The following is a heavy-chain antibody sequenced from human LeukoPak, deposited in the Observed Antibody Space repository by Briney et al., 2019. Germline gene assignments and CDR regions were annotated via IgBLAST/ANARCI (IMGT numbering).Heavy chain of an antibody. D-gene: IGHD6-13*01. Sequence: SETPSLTCTVSGGSISSGGYYWSWIRQPPGKGLEWIGYIYHSGSTYYNPSLKSRVTISVDRSKNQFSLKLSSVTAADTAVYYCARQGVAAAGTRDFDYWGQGTLVTVFS. CDR2: IYHSGST. J-gene: IGHJ4*02. V-gene: IGHV4-30-2*01. CDR3: ARQGVAAAGTRDFDY. CDR1: GGSISSGGYY.